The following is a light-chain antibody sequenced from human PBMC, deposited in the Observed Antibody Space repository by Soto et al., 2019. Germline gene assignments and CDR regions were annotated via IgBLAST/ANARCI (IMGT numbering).Light chain of an antibody. J-gene: IGKJ1*01. CDR3: QQYDSSRLT. Sequence: EIVLTQSPGTLSLSPGERATLSCRASQSVSSSYLAWYQQKPGQAPRLLIYGASSRATGIPDRFSGSGSGTDFTLTISRLEPEDFAVYYCQQYDSSRLTFGQGTKVEIK. CDR2: GAS. CDR1: QSVSSSY. V-gene: IGKV3-20*01.